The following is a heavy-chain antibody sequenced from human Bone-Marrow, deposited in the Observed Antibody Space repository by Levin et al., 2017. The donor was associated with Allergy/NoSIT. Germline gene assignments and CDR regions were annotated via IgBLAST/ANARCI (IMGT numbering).Heavy chain of an antibody. V-gene: IGHV3-30*18. Sequence: GESLKISCEASGFSFSSFGMHWVRQAPGKGLEWVALISHDGSNKYYADSVKGRFTISRDNSKNTLYVQMNRLRGEDTAVYYCAKLSFNPMVYGLDVWGQGTTVTVSS. D-gene: IGHD2-15*01. CDR2: ISHDGSNK. J-gene: IGHJ6*02. CDR1: GFSFSSFG. CDR3: AKLSFNPMVYGLDV.